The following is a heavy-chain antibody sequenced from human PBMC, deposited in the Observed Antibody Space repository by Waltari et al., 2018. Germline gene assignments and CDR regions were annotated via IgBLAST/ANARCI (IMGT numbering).Heavy chain of an antibody. D-gene: IGHD3-16*01. CDR1: GYTFPACS. CDR2: INPSGGGT. Sequence: QVQLVQSGAAVKRPAAAVKVSCMASGYTFPACSMHWVRQAHGQGLEWMGIINPSGGGTTYTQKFQDRVTMTRDTSTNTVYMELSSLRSEDTAVYYGARAGTTLIWGGAEWGQGTLVTVSS. CDR3: ARAGTTLIWGGAE. J-gene: IGHJ4*02. V-gene: IGHV1-46*01.